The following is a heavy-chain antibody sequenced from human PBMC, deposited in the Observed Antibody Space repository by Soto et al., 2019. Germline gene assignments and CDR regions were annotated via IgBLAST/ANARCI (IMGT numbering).Heavy chain of an antibody. Sequence: SETLSLTCTVSGGSISSYYWSWIRQPPGKGLEWIGYIYYSGSTNYNPSLKSRVTISVDTSKNQFSLKLSSVTAADTAVYYCARYIAEARFDYWGKGTLVTVS. CDR1: GGSISSYY. CDR2: IYYSGST. CDR3: ARYIAEARFDY. J-gene: IGHJ4*02. V-gene: IGHV4-59*01. D-gene: IGHD6-13*01.